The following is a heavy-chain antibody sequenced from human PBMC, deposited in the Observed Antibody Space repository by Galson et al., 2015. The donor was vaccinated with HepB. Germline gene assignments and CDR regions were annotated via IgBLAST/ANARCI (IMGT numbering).Heavy chain of an antibody. J-gene: IGHJ4*02. CDR2: ISSSGTTT. CDR1: GFTFNRYA. V-gene: IGHV3-23*01. Sequence: SLRLSCAASGFTFNRYAMSWVRQAPGKGLDWVSGISSSGTTTYYSDSVKGRFTISRDNSKNTLYLQANSLSAEDTAVYYCAKLPATSYYDPTAYYSLNFDHWGQGTLVTVSS. CDR3: AKLPATSYYDPTAYYSLNFDH. D-gene: IGHD3-22*01.